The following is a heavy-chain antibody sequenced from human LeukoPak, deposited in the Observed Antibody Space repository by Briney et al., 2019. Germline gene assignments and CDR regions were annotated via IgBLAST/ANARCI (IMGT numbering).Heavy chain of an antibody. Sequence: SVKGRFTISRDNAKNSLYLQMNSLRAEDTAVYYCARAGAVPAATAFIDIWGQGTMVTVSS. D-gene: IGHD2-2*01. CDR3: ARAGAVPAATAFIDI. V-gene: IGHV3-21*01. J-gene: IGHJ3*02.